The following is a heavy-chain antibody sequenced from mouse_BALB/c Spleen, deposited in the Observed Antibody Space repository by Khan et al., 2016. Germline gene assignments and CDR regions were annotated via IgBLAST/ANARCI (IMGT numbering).Heavy chain of an antibody. CDR2: IDPANGNT. Sequence: VQLQQSGAELVKPGASVKLSCTASGFNIKDTYMHRVKQRPEQGLEWIGRIDPANGNTKYDPKFQGKATITADTSYNTAYLQFSSLTSEDTAVYYCAQIYDGYYGFAYWGQGTLVTVSA. CDR3: AQIYDGYYGFAY. V-gene: IGHV14-3*02. D-gene: IGHD2-3*01. CDR1: GFNIKDTY. J-gene: IGHJ3*01.